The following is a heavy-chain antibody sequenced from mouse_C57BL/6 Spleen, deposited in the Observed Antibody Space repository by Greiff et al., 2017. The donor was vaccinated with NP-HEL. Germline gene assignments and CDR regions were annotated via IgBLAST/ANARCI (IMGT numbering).Heavy chain of an antibody. D-gene: IGHD2-1*01. V-gene: IGHV1-81*01. CDR1: GYTFTSYG. CDR2: IYPRSGNT. Sequence: QVQLQQSGAELARPGASVKLSCKASGYTFTSYGISWVKQRTGQGLEWIGEIYPRSGNTYYNEKFKGKATPTADKSSSTAYMELRSLTSEDSAVYFCARKAYGNYVHYAMDYWGQGTSVTVSS. CDR3: ARKAYGNYVHYAMDY. J-gene: IGHJ4*01.